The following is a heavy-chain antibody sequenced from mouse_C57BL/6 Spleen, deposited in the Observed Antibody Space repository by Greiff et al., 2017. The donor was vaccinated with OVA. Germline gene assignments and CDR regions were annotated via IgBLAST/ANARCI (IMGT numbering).Heavy chain of an antibody. CDR1: GYAFTNYL. D-gene: IGHD1-1*01. CDR3: ARGDYGSGLDY. CDR2: INPGSGGT. V-gene: IGHV1-54*01. J-gene: IGHJ2*01. Sequence: VQLQESGAELVRPGTSVKVSCKASGYAFTNYLIEWVKQRPGPGLEWIGVINPGSGGTNYNEKFKGKATLTADKSSSTAYMQLSSLTSEDSAVYFCARGDYGSGLDYWGQGTTLTVSS.